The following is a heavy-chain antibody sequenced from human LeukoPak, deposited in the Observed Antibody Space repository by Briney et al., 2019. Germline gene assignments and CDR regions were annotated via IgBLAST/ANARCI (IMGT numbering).Heavy chain of an antibody. CDR3: ARDIGDCSSLSCYNHYYYMDV. J-gene: IGHJ6*03. Sequence: PGGSLRLSCAASGFTFSDYYMSWIRQAPGKGLEWVSYISSSGSTIYYADSVKGRFTISRDNAKNSLYLQMNSLRAEDTAVYYCARDIGDCSSLSCYNHYYYMDVWGKGTTVTVSS. V-gene: IGHV3-11*04. CDR1: GFTFSDYY. D-gene: IGHD2-2*02. CDR2: ISSSGSTI.